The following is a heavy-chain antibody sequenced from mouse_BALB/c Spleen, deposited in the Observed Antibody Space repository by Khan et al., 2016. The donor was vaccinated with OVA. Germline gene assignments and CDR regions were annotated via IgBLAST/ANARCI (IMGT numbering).Heavy chain of an antibody. CDR2: ISPGSGNT. J-gene: IGHJ3*01. D-gene: IGHD1-3*01. CDR3: AREWGSWFPY. CDR1: GYIFIDYN. Sequence: VKLLESGTELARPGASVKLSCKASGYIFIDYNINWVKQRTGQGLEWIGEISPGSGNTYYNEKFKGKATLTADKSSSTAYMQLSSLTSEDSAVYFGAREWGSWFPYWGQGTLVTVSA. V-gene: IGHV1-77*01.